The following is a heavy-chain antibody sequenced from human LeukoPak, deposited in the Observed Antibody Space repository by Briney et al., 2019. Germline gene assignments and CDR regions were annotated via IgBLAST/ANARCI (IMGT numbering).Heavy chain of an antibody. J-gene: IGHJ4*02. CDR2: INPNSGGT. V-gene: IGHV1-2*02. CDR1: GYTFTGYY. Sequence: ASVKVSGKASGYTFTGYYMHWVRQAPGQGLEWMGWINPNSGGTNYAQKFQGRVTMTRDTSISTAYMELSRLRSDDTAVYYCARDVCSGGSCYSGTFDYWGQGTLVTVSS. D-gene: IGHD2-15*01. CDR3: ARDVCSGGSCYSGTFDY.